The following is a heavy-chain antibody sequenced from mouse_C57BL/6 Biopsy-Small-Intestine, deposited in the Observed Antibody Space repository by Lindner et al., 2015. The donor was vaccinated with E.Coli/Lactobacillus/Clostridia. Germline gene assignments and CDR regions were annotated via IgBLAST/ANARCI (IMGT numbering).Heavy chain of an antibody. J-gene: IGHJ2*01. V-gene: IGHV14-2*01. CDR3: ARVIIGATPFDY. D-gene: IGHD3-1*01. Sequence: AQNHQGRVTMTTDTTTNTAYMELRSLRSDDTAVYFCARVIIGATPFDYWGQGTLVTVSS.